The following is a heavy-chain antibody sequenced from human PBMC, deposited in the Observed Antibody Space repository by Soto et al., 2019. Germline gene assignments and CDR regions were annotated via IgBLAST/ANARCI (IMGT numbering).Heavy chain of an antibody. J-gene: IGHJ6*02. CDR2: ISYDGSNK. V-gene: IGHV3-30-3*01. Sequence: GGSLRLSCAASGFTFSSYAMHWVRQAPGKGLEWVAVISYDGSNKYYADSVKGRFTISRDNSKNTLYLQMNSLRAEDTAVYYCARDGHSSIWNYYYGMDVWGQGTTVTVSS. CDR1: GFTFSSYA. CDR3: ARDGHSSIWNYYYGMDV. D-gene: IGHD1-1*01.